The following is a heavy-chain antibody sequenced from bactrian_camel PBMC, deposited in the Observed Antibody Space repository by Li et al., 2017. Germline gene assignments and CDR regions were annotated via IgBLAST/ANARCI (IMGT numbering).Heavy chain of an antibody. CDR3: AADRGSTMDGSPFFEH. CDR2: IGSDGRVR. CDR1: GYAAVNYC. V-gene: IGHV3S1*01. J-gene: IGHJ4*01. Sequence: QVQLVESGGGSVQAGESLKLSCAASGYAAVNYCMAWFRQVPGKEREGVATIGSDGRVRYTDTVKGRFTCSQDNAMNTLYLQMNNLKSEDTARYYCAADRGSTMDGSPFFEHWGQGTQVTVS. D-gene: IGHD2*01.